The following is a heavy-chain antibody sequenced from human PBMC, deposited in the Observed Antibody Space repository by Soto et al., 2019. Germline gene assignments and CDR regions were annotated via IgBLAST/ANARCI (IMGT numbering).Heavy chain of an antibody. CDR3: AQDEYKYDSSGFASLDY. CDR1: GFTFSSYG. CDR2: ISYDGSNK. D-gene: IGHD3-22*01. Sequence: QVQLVESGGGVVQPARSLRLSCAASGFTFSSYGMHWVRQAPGKGLEWVAVISYDGSNKYFADSVKGRFTISRDNSKNTLYLQMNSLRAEDTAVYYCAQDEYKYDSSGFASLDYWGQGTLVTVSS. J-gene: IGHJ4*02. V-gene: IGHV3-30*18.